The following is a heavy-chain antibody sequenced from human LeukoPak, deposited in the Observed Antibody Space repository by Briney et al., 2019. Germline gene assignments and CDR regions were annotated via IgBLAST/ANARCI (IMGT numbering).Heavy chain of an antibody. CDR1: GVTLSNYA. V-gene: IGHV3-53*01. Sequence: PGGSLRLSCAASGVTLSNYAMSWVRQAPGKGLEWVSTIYTGGNTYYAASVKGRFTISRDFSKNTVFLHMNSLRAEDTAMYYCARGDDSGYYDYFDYWGQGALVTVSS. D-gene: IGHD3-22*01. CDR2: IYTGGNT. CDR3: ARGDDSGYYDYFDY. J-gene: IGHJ4*02.